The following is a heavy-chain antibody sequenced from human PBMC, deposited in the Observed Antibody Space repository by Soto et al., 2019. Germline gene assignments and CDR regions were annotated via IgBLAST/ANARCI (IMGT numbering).Heavy chain of an antibody. V-gene: IGHV4-39*01. CDR2: IYYSGNT. Sequence: KSSETLSLTCSVSGASISSDNYYWGWIRQTPGKGLEWIGSIYYSGNTYYNPPLKSRLTTSVDTSKRQSPLALTAVTAANPAMYYCARKGGSYRIGKAYDYWGQGTLVTVSS. CDR1: GASISSDNYY. CDR3: ARKGGSYRIGKAYDY. J-gene: IGHJ4*02. D-gene: IGHD1-26*01.